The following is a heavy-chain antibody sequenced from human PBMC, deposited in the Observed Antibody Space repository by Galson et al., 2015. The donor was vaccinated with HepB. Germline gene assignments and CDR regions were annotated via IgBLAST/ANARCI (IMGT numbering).Heavy chain of an antibody. CDR2: TRNKANSYTT. D-gene: IGHD3-22*01. CDR1: GFTFSDHY. J-gene: IGHJ3*02. Sequence: SLRLSCAASGFTFSDHYMDWVRQAPGKGLEWVGRTRNKANSYTTEYAASVKGRFTISRDDSKNSLYLQMNSLKTEDTAVYYCARVGYYYDSSGEDAFDIWGQGTMVTVSS. V-gene: IGHV3-72*01. CDR3: ARVGYYYDSSGEDAFDI.